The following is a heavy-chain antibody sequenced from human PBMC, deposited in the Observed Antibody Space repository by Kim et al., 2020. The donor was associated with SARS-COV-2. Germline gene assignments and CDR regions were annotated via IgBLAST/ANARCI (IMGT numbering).Heavy chain of an antibody. J-gene: IGHJ6*02. V-gene: IGHV3-48*02. Sequence: GGSLRLSCAASGFTFSSYSMNWVRQAPGKGLEWVSYISSSSSTIYYADSVKGRFTISRDNAKNSLYLQMNSLRDEDTAVYYCAGAPMVRSPRGGYYYYGMDVWGQGTTVTVSS. CDR2: ISSSSSTI. CDR3: AGAPMVRSPRGGYYYYGMDV. D-gene: IGHD3-10*01. CDR1: GFTFSSYS.